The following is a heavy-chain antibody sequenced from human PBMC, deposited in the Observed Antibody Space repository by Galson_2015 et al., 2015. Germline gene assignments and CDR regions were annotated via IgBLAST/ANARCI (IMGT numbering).Heavy chain of an antibody. CDR2: ISWNSGSI. CDR3: AKVALGGSDGFDY. V-gene: IGHV3-9*01. CDR1: GFTFDDYA. D-gene: IGHD1-26*01. J-gene: IGHJ4*02. Sequence: SLRLSCAASGFTFDDYAMHWVRQAPGKGLEWVSGISWNSGSIGYADSVKGRFTISRDNAKNSLYLQMNSLRAEDTALYYCAKVALGGSDGFDYWGQGTLVTVSS.